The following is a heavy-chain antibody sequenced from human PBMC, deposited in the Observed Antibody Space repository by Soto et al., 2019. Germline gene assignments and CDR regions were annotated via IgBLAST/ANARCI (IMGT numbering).Heavy chain of an antibody. Sequence: GGSLRLSCAASGFTFSSYAMSWVRQAPGKGLEWVSAISGSGGSTYYADSVKGRFTISRYNSKNTLYLQMNSLRAEDAAVYDCAKEPDYYYYGMDVWGQGTTVTVSS. CDR3: AKEPDYYYYGMDV. V-gene: IGHV3-23*01. J-gene: IGHJ6*02. CDR1: GFTFSSYA. CDR2: ISGSGGST.